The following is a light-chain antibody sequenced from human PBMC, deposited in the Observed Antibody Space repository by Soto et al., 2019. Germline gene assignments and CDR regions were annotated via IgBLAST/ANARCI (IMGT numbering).Light chain of an antibody. V-gene: IGKV1-5*01. J-gene: IGKJ1*01. CDR1: QSISSW. CDR2: DAS. CDR3: QQYNSYPWT. Sequence: DNQMTHFPSTLSASVGDRVTITCRASQSISSWLAWYQQKPGKAPKLLIYDASSLESGVPSRFSGSGSGTEFTLTISSLQPDDFATYYCQQYNSYPWTFGQGTKVDIK.